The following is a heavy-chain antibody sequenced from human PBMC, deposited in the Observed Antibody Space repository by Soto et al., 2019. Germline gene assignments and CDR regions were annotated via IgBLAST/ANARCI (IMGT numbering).Heavy chain of an antibody. CDR2: ISYDGSNK. D-gene: IGHD2-2*02. V-gene: IGHV3-30-3*01. Sequence: QVQLVESGGGVVQPGRSLRLSCAASGFTFCSYAMHWVRQAPGKGLEWVAVISYDGSNKYYADSVKGRFTISRDNSKNTLYLQMNSLRAEDTAVYYCARAIGYCSSTSCYIQTNWFDPWGQGTLVTVSS. CDR3: ARAIGYCSSTSCYIQTNWFDP. CDR1: GFTFCSYA. J-gene: IGHJ5*02.